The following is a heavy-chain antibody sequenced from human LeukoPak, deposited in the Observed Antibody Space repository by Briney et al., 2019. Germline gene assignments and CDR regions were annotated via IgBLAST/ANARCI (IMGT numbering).Heavy chain of an antibody. V-gene: IGHV4-4*07. Sequence: PSETLSLTCTVSGGSISSYYWSWIRQPAGKGLEWIGRIYTSGSTNYNPSLKSRVTMSVVTSKNQFSLKLSSVTAADTAVYYCARGRNYYDSSGSHFDYWGQGTLVTVSS. J-gene: IGHJ4*02. CDR3: ARGRNYYDSSGSHFDY. D-gene: IGHD3-22*01. CDR2: IYTSGST. CDR1: GGSISSYY.